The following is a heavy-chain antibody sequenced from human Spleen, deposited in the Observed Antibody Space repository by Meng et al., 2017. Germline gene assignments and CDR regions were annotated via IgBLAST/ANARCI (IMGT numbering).Heavy chain of an antibody. CDR3: ARAHTGWYFDL. J-gene: IGHJ2*01. V-gene: IGHV4-4*02. Sequence: QGQLQESGPGLVKPSGTLSLTCAVSGDSISSSNWWSWVRQPPGKGLEWIGEIYHSGSTYYNPSLKSRVTISVDTSKNQFSLKLSSVTAADTAVYYCARAHTGWYFDLWGRGTLVTVSS. D-gene: IGHD2-8*02. CDR2: IYHSGST. CDR1: GDSISSSNW.